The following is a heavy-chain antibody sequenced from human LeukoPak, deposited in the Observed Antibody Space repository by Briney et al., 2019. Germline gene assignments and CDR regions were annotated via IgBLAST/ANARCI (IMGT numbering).Heavy chain of an antibody. Sequence: GGSLRLSCAASGFTFSSYWMHWVRQAPGKGLVWVSRIKSDGSSTSYADSMKGRFTISRDNAKNTLFLQMNSLRAEDTAVYYCARVNTWFDPWGQGTLVTVSS. CDR1: GFTFSSYW. J-gene: IGHJ5*02. CDR2: IKSDGSST. CDR3: ARVNTWFDP. V-gene: IGHV3-74*01. D-gene: IGHD2/OR15-2a*01.